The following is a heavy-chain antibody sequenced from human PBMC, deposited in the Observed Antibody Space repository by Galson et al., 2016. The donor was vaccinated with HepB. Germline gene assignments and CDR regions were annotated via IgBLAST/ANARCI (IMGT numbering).Heavy chain of an antibody. D-gene: IGHD3/OR15-3a*01. CDR2: INGDGNG. V-gene: IGHV3-74*01. J-gene: IGHJ4*02. CDR3: SRDKGTGTPLDY. CDR1: GFTFSSYW. Sequence: SLRLSCAASGFTFSSYWMHWVRQAPGKGLVWVSRINGDGNGGYAESVKGRFTISRDNAKNTVYLQMNTLRPKDTAVYFCSRDKGTGTPLDYWGQGALV.